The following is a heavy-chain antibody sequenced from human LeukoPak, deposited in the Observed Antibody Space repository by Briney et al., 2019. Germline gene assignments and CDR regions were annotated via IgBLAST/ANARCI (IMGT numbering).Heavy chain of an antibody. CDR1: GGSISSSSYY. J-gene: IGHJ3*02. CDR3: ARHRNYGDEGRAFDI. Sequence: PSETLSLTCTVSGGSISSSSYYWGWIRQPPGKGLEWIGGIYYSGSTYYNPSLKSRVTISVDTSKNQFSLKLSSVTAADTAVYYCARHRNYGDEGRAFDIWGQGTMVTVSS. CDR2: IYYSGST. D-gene: IGHD4-17*01. V-gene: IGHV4-39*01.